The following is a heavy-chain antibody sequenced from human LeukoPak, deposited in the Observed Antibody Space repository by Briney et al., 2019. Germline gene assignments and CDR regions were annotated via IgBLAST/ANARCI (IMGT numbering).Heavy chain of an antibody. V-gene: IGHV5-51*01. CDR1: GYSFTSYW. Sequence: GESLKISCKGSGYSFTSYWLGWVRQMPGKGVELMGIIYPGDSDTRYSPSFQGQVTISADKSLRTAYLQWSSLKASDTAMYYCARTRVVAATNWFDPWGQGTLVTVSS. D-gene: IGHD2-15*01. CDR3: ARTRVVAATNWFDP. CDR2: IYPGDSDT. J-gene: IGHJ5*02.